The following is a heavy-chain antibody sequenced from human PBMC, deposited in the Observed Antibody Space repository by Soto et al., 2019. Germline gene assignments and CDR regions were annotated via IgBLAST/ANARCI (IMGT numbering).Heavy chain of an antibody. Sequence: PSETLSLTCTVSGGSISSYYWSWIRQPPGKGLEWIGYIYYSGSTNYNPSPKSRVTISVDTSKNQFSLKLSSVTAADTAVYYCARLRYCSGGSCYSTGAWEYYYYMDVWGKGTTVTVSS. V-gene: IGHV4-59*01. CDR1: GGSISSYY. J-gene: IGHJ6*03. CDR3: ARLRYCSGGSCYSTGAWEYYYYMDV. D-gene: IGHD2-15*01. CDR2: IYYSGST.